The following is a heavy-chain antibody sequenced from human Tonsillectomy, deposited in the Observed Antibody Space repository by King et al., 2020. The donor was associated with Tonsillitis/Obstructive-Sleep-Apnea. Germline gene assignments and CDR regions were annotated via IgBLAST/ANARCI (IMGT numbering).Heavy chain of an antibody. J-gene: IGHJ6*03. V-gene: IGHV1-69*01. CDR1: GGTFSSYA. CDR2: IIPIFGTA. D-gene: IGHD3-3*01. Sequence: QLVQSGAEVKKPGSSVKVSCKASGGTFSSYAISWVRQAPGQGLEWMGGIIPIFGTANYAQKFQGRVTITADESTSTAYMELSSLRSEDTAVYYCARVLTTIFGVGEYYYYYMDVWGKGTTVTVSS. CDR3: ARVLTTIFGVGEYYYYYMDV.